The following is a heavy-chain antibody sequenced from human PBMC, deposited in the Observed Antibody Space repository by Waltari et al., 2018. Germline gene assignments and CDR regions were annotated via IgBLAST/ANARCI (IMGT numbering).Heavy chain of an antibody. D-gene: IGHD3-22*01. V-gene: IGHV3-30-3*01. CDR3: AREGLAGYYYDSSLDY. CDR1: GFTFSSYA. CDR2: ISYDGSNK. Sequence: QLQLVESGGGVVQPGRSLRLSCAASGFTFSSYAMHWVRQAPGKGLEWVAVISYDGSNKYYADSVKGRFTISRDNSKNTLYLQMNSLRAEDTAVYYCAREGLAGYYYDSSLDYWGQGTLVTVSS. J-gene: IGHJ4*02.